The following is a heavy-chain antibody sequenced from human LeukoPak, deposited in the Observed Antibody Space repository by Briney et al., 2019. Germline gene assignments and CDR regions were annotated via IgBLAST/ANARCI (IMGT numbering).Heavy chain of an antibody. CDR1: GGSISSYY. D-gene: IGHD6-13*01. CDR3: ASAIAAAGLNWFDP. J-gene: IGHJ5*02. Sequence: SETLSLTCTVSGGSISSYYWSWIRQPPGKGLEWIGSIYYSGSTYYNPSLKSRVTISVDTSKNQFSLKLSSVTAADTAVYYCASAIAAAGLNWFDPWGQGTLVTVSS. CDR2: IYYSGST. V-gene: IGHV4-59*12.